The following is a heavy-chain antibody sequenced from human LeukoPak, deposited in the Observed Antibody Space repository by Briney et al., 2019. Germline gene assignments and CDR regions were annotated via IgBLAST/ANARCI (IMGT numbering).Heavy chain of an antibody. Sequence: SETLSLTCAVSGGSISSGGYSWSWIRQPPGKGLEWIGYIYHSGSTYYNPSLKSRVTISVDRSKNQFSLKLSSVTAADTAVYYCARAHGILTGPGEYYFDYWGQGTLVTGSS. D-gene: IGHD3-9*01. J-gene: IGHJ4*02. CDR1: GGSISSGGYS. CDR3: ARAHGILTGPGEYYFDY. CDR2: IYHSGST. V-gene: IGHV4-30-2*01.